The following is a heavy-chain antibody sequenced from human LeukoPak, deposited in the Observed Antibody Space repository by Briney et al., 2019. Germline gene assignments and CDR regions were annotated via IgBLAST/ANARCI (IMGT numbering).Heavy chain of an antibody. V-gene: IGHV1-3*01. D-gene: IGHD1-26*01. CDR2: INAGNGNT. CDR1: GYTFTSYA. J-gene: IGHJ4*02. CDR3: ARVGRVVGATRSVYFDY. Sequence: ASVKVSCKASGYTFTSYAMHWVRQAPGQRLKWMRWINAGNGNTKYSQKFQGRVTITRDTSASTAYMELSSLRSEDTAVYYCARVGRVVGATRSVYFDYWGQGTLVTVSS.